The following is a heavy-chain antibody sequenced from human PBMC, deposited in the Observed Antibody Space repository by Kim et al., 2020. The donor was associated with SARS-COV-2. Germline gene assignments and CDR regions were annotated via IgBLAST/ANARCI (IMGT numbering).Heavy chain of an antibody. CDR3: ARGVRSSYYFDY. J-gene: IGHJ4*02. Sequence: SETLSLTCTVSGGSISSGSYYWSWIRQPAGNGLEWIGRIYTSGSTNYNPSLKSRVTISVDTSKNQFSLKLSSVTAADTAVYYCARGVRSSYYFDYWGQGTLVTVSS. V-gene: IGHV4-61*02. CDR1: GGSISSGSYY. CDR2: IYTSGST.